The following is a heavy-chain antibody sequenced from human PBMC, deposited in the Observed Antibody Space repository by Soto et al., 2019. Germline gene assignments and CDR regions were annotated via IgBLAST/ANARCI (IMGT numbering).Heavy chain of an antibody. CDR1: GGSISSYY. CDR3: ATPGNCTNGVCYPSDAFDI. Sequence: QVQLQESGPGLVKPSETLSLTCTVSGGSISSYYWSWIRQPPGKGLEWIGYIYYSGSTNYNPSLKSRVTISVDTSKNQFSLKLNSVTAADTAVYYCATPGNCTNGVCYPSDAFDIWGQGTMVTVSS. V-gene: IGHV4-59*08. CDR2: IYYSGST. D-gene: IGHD2-8*01. J-gene: IGHJ3*02.